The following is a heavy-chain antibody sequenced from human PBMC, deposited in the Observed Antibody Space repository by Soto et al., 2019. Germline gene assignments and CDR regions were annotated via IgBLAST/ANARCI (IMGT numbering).Heavy chain of an antibody. Sequence: SETLSLTCTVSGGSISSYYWSWIRQPPGKGLEWIGYIYYSGSTNYNPSLKSRVTISVDTSKNQFSLKLSSVTAADTAVYYCARSQDYYYDSSGYYYWGQGTLVTVSS. D-gene: IGHD3-22*01. J-gene: IGHJ4*02. CDR3: ARSQDYYYDSSGYYY. CDR2: IYYSGST. CDR1: GGSISSYY. V-gene: IGHV4-59*01.